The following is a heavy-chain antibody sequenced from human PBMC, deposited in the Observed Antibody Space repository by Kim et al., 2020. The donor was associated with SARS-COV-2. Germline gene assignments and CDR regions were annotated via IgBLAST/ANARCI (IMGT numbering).Heavy chain of an antibody. Sequence: SETLSLTCAVYGGSFSGYYWSWIRQPPGKGLEWIGEINHSGSTNYNPSLKSRVTISVDTSKNQFSLKLSSVTAADTAVYYCARRTLDYWGQGTLVTVSS. CDR2: INHSGST. CDR3: ARRTLDY. J-gene: IGHJ4*02. V-gene: IGHV4-34*01. CDR1: GGSFSGYY.